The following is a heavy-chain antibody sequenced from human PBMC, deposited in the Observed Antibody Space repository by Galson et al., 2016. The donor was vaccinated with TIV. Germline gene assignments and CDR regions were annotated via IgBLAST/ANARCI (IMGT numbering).Heavy chain of an antibody. V-gene: IGHV1-69*13. Sequence: VKVSCKASGVTFNSYAISWVRQAPGQGLEWMGGITAIFRTANYAQKFQGRVTITADESTNTAYMELSSLRSDDTAMYYCARPSSSCRGCSYYYYMDVWGKGTTVTVSS. CDR2: ITAIFRTA. CDR1: GVTFNSYA. D-gene: IGHD6-19*01. CDR3: ARPSSSCRGCSYYYYMDV. J-gene: IGHJ6*03.